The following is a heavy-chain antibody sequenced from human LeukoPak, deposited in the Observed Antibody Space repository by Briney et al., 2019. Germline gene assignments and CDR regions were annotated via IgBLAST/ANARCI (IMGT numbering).Heavy chain of an antibody. J-gene: IGHJ4*02. CDR3: AKSVLLWFGELLPLDY. CDR1: GFTFSSYS. D-gene: IGHD3-10*01. V-gene: IGHV3-21*04. CDR2: ISSSSSYI. Sequence: GGSLRLSCAASGFTFSSYSMNWVRQAPGKGLEWVSSISSSSSYIYYADSVKGRFTISRDNAKNSLYLQMNSLRAEDTAVYYCAKSVLLWFGELLPLDYWGQGTLVTVSS.